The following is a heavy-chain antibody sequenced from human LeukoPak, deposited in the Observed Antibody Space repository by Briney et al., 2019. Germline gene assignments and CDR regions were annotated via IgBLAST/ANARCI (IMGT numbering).Heavy chain of an antibody. J-gene: IGHJ4*02. CDR1: GFTFSSYS. Sequence: GGSLRLSCAASGFTFSSYSMNWVRQVPGKGLEWVSYISSSSSYTNYADSVKGRFTISRDNAKNSLYLQMNSLRAEDTAVYYCARAPYSSGWYSDYWGQGTLVTVSS. CDR2: ISSSSSYT. V-gene: IGHV3-21*05. CDR3: ARAPYSSGWYSDY. D-gene: IGHD6-19*01.